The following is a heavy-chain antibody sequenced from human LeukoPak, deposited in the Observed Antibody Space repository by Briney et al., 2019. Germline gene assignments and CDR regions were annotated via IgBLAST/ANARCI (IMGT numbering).Heavy chain of an antibody. J-gene: IGHJ1*01. CDR3: ATSFDYGDYEYFQH. D-gene: IGHD4-17*01. Sequence: PSETLSLTCTVSGGSISSYYWSWIRQPPGKGLEWIGYIYYSGSTNYNPSLKSRVTISVDTSKNQFSLKLSSVTAADTAVYYCATSFDYGDYEYFQHWGQGTLVTVSS. V-gene: IGHV4-59*08. CDR2: IYYSGST. CDR1: GGSISSYY.